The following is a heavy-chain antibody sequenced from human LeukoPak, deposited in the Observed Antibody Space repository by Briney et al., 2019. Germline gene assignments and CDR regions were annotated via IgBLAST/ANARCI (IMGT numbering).Heavy chain of an antibody. Sequence: SVKVSCKASGGTFSSYAISWVRQAPGQGLERMGGIIPIFGTANYAQKFQGRVTITTDESTSTAYMELSSLRSEDTAVYYCARDSSSDGYFDYWGQGTLVTVSS. D-gene: IGHD6-6*01. J-gene: IGHJ4*02. CDR1: GGTFSSYA. CDR3: ARDSSSDGYFDY. CDR2: IIPIFGTA. V-gene: IGHV1-69*05.